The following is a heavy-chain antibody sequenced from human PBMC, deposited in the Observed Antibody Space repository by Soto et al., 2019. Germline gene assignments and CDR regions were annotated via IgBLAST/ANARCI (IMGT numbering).Heavy chain of an antibody. Sequence: WGSLRLSCAASGFTFSGYTMNWVRQAPGKGLEWVSVIGNSGDSTHYADSVKGRFTNSRDNSKNTLYLQMESLRAEDPAVYYCVKDVWDYWGQGVLVTVSS. CDR1: GFTFSGYT. CDR3: VKDVWDY. D-gene: IGHD2-21*01. CDR2: IGNSGDST. J-gene: IGHJ4*02. V-gene: IGHV3-23*01.